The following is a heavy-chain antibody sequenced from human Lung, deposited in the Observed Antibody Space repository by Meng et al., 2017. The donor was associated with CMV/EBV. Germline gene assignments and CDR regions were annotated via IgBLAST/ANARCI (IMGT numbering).Heavy chain of an antibody. CDR3: AGEHTTSGPPYNWFDP. D-gene: IGHD2/OR15-2a*01. V-gene: IGHV4-39*07. J-gene: IGHJ5*02. Sequence: QLRLQEAGQGLVKPSETLSLTCSVSDGAITNRNYYWDWIRQPPGKGLEWIGSIYYTGLTYKNPSLKSRVTISVDTSKNQFSLTLTSVTAADTAVYYCAGEHTTSGPPYNWFDPWGQGTLVTVSS. CDR1: DGAITNRNYY. CDR2: IYYTGLT.